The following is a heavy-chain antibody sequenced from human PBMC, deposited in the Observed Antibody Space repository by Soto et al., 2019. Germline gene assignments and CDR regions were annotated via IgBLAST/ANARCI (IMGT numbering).Heavy chain of an antibody. CDR1: GGTLNNFG. V-gene: IGHV1-69*13. D-gene: IGHD3-22*01. CDR3: ARDPPPGFTYYLT. CDR2: IIPKFGTT. Sequence: SVRGSCKASGGTLNNFGLTWVRQAPGQGLEWMGGIIPKFGTTNYAQKFQGRVTITADESTSTAYMELSSLRSEDTAVYYCARDPPPGFTYYLTWGQGTLVTVSS. J-gene: IGHJ5*02.